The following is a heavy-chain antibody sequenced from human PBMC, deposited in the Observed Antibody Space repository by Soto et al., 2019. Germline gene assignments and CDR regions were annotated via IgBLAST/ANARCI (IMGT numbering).Heavy chain of an antibody. CDR3: ARGPGGRGRTGAGTSFGSDNWFDP. Sequence: SQTLSLTCAISGDSVSSNSAAWNWIRQSPSRGLEWLGRTYYRSKWYNDYAVSVKSRITINPNTSKNQFSLQLNSVTPEDTAVYYCARGPGGRGRTGAGTSFGSDNWFDPWGQGTLVTVSS. J-gene: IGHJ5*02. CDR1: GDSVSSNSAA. D-gene: IGHD6-19*01. CDR2: TYYRSKWYN. V-gene: IGHV6-1*01.